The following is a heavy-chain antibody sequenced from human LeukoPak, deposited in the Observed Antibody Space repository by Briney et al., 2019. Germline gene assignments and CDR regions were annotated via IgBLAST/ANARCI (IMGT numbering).Heavy chain of an antibody. CDR2: INDSGTT. Sequence: PSETLSLTCTVSGGSISGSYWSWIRQPPGKGLEWIAYINDSGTTSYNPSLKSRVTISVDTSKKQFSLKVNSVTAADTAVYYCARREAVLTGYFDYWGQGTLATVSS. V-gene: IGHV4-59*08. J-gene: IGHJ4*02. D-gene: IGHD1-14*01. CDR1: GGSISGSY. CDR3: ARREAVLTGYFDY.